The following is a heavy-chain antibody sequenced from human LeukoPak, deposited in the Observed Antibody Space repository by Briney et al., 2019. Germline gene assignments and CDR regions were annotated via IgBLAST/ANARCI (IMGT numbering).Heavy chain of an antibody. CDR3: ARGLRAKWWLRLLPENQRFDP. D-gene: IGHD5-12*01. J-gene: IGHJ5*02. CDR1: GYTFTSYD. V-gene: IGHV1-8*01. CDR2: MNPNSGST. Sequence: GASVKVSCKASGYTFTSYDINWVRQATGQGLEWMGWMNPNSGSTGYAQKFQGRVTMTRNTSISTAYMELSSLRSEDTAVYYCARGLRAKWWLRLLPENQRFDPWGQGTLVTVSS.